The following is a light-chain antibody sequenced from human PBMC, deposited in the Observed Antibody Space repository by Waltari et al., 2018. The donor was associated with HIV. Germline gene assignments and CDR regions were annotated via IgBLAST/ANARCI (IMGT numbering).Light chain of an antibody. CDR1: SSNIGSNS. Sequence: QSVLTQPPSASGTPGQRVTISCSGSSSNIGSNSVYWYQQLTGTAPKLLLYRNNQRPSGVPDRFSGSKSGTSASLAISGLRSEDEADYYCAAWGNSLSLLFGGGTKLTVL. V-gene: IGLV1-47*01. J-gene: IGLJ2*01. CDR2: RNN. CDR3: AAWGNSLSLL.